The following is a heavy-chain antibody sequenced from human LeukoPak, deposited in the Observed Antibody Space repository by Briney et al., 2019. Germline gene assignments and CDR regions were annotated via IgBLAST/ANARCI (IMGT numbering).Heavy chain of an antibody. D-gene: IGHD3-3*01. CDR1: GFTFSSYG. CDR3: ARRGESPRSGDH. V-gene: IGHV3-48*01. J-gene: IGHJ4*02. CDR2: LSNTGNI. Sequence: GGSLRLSCAASGFTFSSYGMNWVRQAPGKGLEWLSYLSNTGNIHYAQSVKGRFTISRDNAKSSLYLQMDGLRAEDTAVYYCARRGESPRSGDHWGQGILVTVAS.